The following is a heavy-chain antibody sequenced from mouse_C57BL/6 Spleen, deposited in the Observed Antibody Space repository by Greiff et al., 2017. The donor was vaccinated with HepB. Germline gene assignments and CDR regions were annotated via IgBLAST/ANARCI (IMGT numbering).Heavy chain of an antibody. CDR3: ARSGSYYDYDGYFDY. CDR1: GYTFTSYW. V-gene: IGHV1-61*01. D-gene: IGHD2-4*01. CDR2: IYPSDSET. J-gene: IGHJ2*01. Sequence: QVQLQQPGAELVRPGSSVKLSCKASGYTFTSYWMDWVKQRPGQGLEWIGNIYPSDSETHYNQKFKDKATLTVDKSSSTAYMQLSSLTSEDSAVYYCARSGSYYDYDGYFDYWGQGTTLTVSS.